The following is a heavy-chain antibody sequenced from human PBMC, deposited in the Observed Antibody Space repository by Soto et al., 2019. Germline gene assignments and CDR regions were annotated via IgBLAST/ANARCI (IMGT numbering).Heavy chain of an antibody. V-gene: IGHV3-11*01. CDR3: ARVHGVDTAMVYYSYYMDV. Sequence: QVQLVESGGGLVKPGGSLRLSCAASGFTFSDYYMSWIRQAPGKGLEWVSYISSSGSTIYYADSVKGRFTISRDNAKNSLYPQMNSVKAEDPAVDYCARVHGVDTAMVYYSYYMDVWGKGATVTVSS. CDR2: ISSSGSTI. CDR1: GFTFSDYY. D-gene: IGHD5-18*01. J-gene: IGHJ6*03.